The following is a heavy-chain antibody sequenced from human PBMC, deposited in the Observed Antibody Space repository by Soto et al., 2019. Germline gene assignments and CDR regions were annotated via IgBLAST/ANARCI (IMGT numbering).Heavy chain of an antibody. CDR3: ARVSDSSYPRYYYYGMDV. CDR1: GGSISSGDYY. J-gene: IGHJ6*02. V-gene: IGHV4-31*03. CDR2: IYNSGST. D-gene: IGHD6-6*01. Sequence: QVQLQESGPGLVKPSQTLSLTCTVPGGSISSGDYYWSWIRQHPGKGLEWIGHIYNSGSTYYNPSHKSRVTISVDTSKNQFSLKLNSVTAADTAVYYCARVSDSSYPRYYYYGMDVWGQGTTVTVSS.